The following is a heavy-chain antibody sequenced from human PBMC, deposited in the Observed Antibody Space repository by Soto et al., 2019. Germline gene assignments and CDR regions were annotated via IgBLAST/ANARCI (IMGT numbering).Heavy chain of an antibody. V-gene: IGHV3-30*18. CDR2: ISSDGSDK. D-gene: IGHD2-15*01. J-gene: IGHJ4*02. Sequence: QVQLVESGGGVVQPGRSLRLSCAASGFTFSNFGMHWVRQAPGKGLEWVAVISSDGSDKYYSDSVKGRFTISRDNSKNTMFLQMNSRRVEDTAVYYCAKGSEVARQELDYWGKGPLVTVSS. CDR1: GFTFSNFG. CDR3: AKGSEVARQELDY.